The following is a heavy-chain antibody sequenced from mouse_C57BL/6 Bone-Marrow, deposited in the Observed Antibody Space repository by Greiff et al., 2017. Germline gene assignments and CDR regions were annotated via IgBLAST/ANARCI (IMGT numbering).Heavy chain of an antibody. J-gene: IGHJ3*01. Sequence: QVQLQQPGAELVKPGASVKLSCKASGYTFTSYWMHWVKQRPGQGLEWIGMIHPNSGSTNYNEKFKSKATLTVDKSSSTAYMQLSSLTSEDSAVYYCARWYYGSLPWFAYWGQGTLVTVSA. CDR1: GYTFTSYW. CDR2: IHPNSGST. V-gene: IGHV1-64*01. CDR3: ARWYYGSLPWFAY. D-gene: IGHD1-1*01.